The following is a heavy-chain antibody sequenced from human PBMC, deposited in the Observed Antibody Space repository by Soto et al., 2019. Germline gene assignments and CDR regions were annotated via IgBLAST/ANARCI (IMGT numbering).Heavy chain of an antibody. J-gene: IGHJ4*02. D-gene: IGHD6-19*01. Sequence: EVQLVESGGGLVQPGGSLRLSCAASVFTFSSYSMNWVRQAPGKGLEWVSYISSGSSTIYYADSVKGRFTISRDNAKNTLYLQMKSLRAEDKAVYYCARVYGIPVAGTLDFWGQGTLVPVTS. V-gene: IGHV3-48*01. CDR1: VFTFSSYS. CDR2: ISSGSSTI. CDR3: ARVYGIPVAGTLDF.